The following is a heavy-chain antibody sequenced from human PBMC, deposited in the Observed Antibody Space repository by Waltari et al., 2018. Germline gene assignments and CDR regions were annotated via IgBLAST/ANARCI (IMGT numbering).Heavy chain of an antibody. CDR2: IYPGDSDT. CDR1: GYSFTSSW. Sequence: EVQLVQSGAEVKKPGESLKISCKGSGYSFTSSWNGWVLQMPGKGLEWMGIIYPGDSDTRYSPSFQGQVTISADKSISTAYLQWSSLKASDTAMYYCARGQQLMREYFDYWGQGTLVTVSS. D-gene: IGHD6-13*01. V-gene: IGHV5-51*01. J-gene: IGHJ4*02. CDR3: ARGQQLMREYFDY.